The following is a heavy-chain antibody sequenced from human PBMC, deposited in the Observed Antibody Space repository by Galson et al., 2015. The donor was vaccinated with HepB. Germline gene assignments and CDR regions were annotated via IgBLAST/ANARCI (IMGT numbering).Heavy chain of an antibody. J-gene: IGHJ4*02. V-gene: IGHV4-34*12. CDR1: DGSFSDYY. CDR2: IFHSGIT. CDR3: ARGTKGRDYFGY. Sequence: ETLSLTCAVYDGSFSDYYWNWIRQSPGKGLEWIGEIFHSGITNYNPSLKSRVTMSVDTSKKTFSLKLTSVTVAETAVYYCARGTKGRDYFGYWSQGSLVTVSS.